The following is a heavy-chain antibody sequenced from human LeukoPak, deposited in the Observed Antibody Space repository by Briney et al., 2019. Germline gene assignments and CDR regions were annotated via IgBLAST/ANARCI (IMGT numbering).Heavy chain of an antibody. CDR1: GFTFDDYA. J-gene: IGHJ4*02. V-gene: IGHV3-9*01. Sequence: GRSLRLSCAASGFTFDDYAMHWVRQAPGKGLEWVSGISWNSGSIGYADSVKGRFTISRDNAKNSLYLQMNSLRAEDTALYYCAEESGWMRYFDYWGQGTLVTVSS. CDR3: AEESGWMRYFDY. D-gene: IGHD6-19*01. CDR2: ISWNSGSI.